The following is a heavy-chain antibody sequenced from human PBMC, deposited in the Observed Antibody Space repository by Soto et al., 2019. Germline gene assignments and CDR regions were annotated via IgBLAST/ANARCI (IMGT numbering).Heavy chain of an antibody. D-gene: IGHD3-22*01. V-gene: IGHV3-48*02. CDR1: VFTFSTFS. Sequence: LRLSCLAAVFTFSTFSMNWVRQAPGKGLEWISYISTYSTTIYYADSVKGRFTMSRDNAKNSLYLQMNSLRDEDAAVYYCASFPTYSYDSSGSTPFDYCGDGTLVPVS. J-gene: IGHJ4*01. CDR2: ISTYSTTI. CDR3: ASFPTYSYDSSGSTPFDY.